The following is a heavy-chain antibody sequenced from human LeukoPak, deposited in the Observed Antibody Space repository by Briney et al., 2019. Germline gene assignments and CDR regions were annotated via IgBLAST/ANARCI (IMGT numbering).Heavy chain of an antibody. CDR2: IYSGGST. CDR1: GFTVSSNY. J-gene: IGHJ4*02. D-gene: IGHD2-2*01. V-gene: IGHV3-66*01. Sequence: GGSLRLSCAASGFTVSSNYMSWVRQAPGKGLEWVSVIYSGGSTYYADSVKGRFTISRDNSKNTLYLQMNSLRAEDTAVYYCASIGYCSSTSCLGDYWGQGTLVTVSS. CDR3: ASIGYCSSTSCLGDY.